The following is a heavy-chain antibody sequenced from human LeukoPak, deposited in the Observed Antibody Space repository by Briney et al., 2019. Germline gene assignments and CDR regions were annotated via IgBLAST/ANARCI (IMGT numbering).Heavy chain of an antibody. V-gene: IGHV3-30*02. CDR1: GFTFISYG. CDR2: IRYDGSNK. J-gene: IGHJ4*02. Sequence: HPGGSLRLSCAASGFTFISYGMHSVRQAPGKGLEWVAFIRYDGSNKYYADSVKGRFTISRDNSKNTLYLQMNSLRAEDTAVYYCAKLPRILIAAAAGVDYWGQGTLVTVSS. D-gene: IGHD6-13*01. CDR3: AKLPRILIAAAAGVDY.